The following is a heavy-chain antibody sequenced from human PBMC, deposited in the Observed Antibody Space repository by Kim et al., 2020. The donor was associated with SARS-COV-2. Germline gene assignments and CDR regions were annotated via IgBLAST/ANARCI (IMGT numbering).Heavy chain of an antibody. D-gene: IGHD4-17*01. CDR3: ARERVLGTVTPYN. Sequence: YATCEKGRFTNSRDNSKNTLYLQMNGLRAEDTAVYDCARERVLGTVTPYNWGQGTLVTVSS. V-gene: IGHV3-33*01. J-gene: IGHJ4*02.